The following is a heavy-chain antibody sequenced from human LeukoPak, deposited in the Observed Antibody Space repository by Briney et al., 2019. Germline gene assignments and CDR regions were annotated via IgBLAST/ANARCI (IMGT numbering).Heavy chain of an antibody. J-gene: IGHJ4*02. V-gene: IGHV3-23*01. Sequence: GGSLRLSCAATGFTFTTYVMAWVRQAPGKGLDWVAAMSGNGGTYFTDSVKGRFTISRGNSKNTLYLQMNSLRAEDTAIYYCAKGSSSAWPYYFDDWGQGTLVTVSS. CDR2: MSGNGGT. D-gene: IGHD6-19*01. CDR1: GFTFTTYV. CDR3: AKGSSSAWPYYFDD.